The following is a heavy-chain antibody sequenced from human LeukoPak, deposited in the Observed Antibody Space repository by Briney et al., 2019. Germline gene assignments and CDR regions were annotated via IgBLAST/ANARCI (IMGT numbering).Heavy chain of an antibody. CDR2: IDRDGSTI. Sequence: GGSLSLSCTASGFTFSSYWMHWVRQAPGKGLVWISRIDRDGSTISYAESVKGRFTIPRDKAKNTLYLQMNSLRGEDTAVYYWAREIGGVAPFDPWGQGALVTVSS. CDR1: GFTFSSYW. J-gene: IGHJ5*02. CDR3: AREIGGVAPFDP. V-gene: IGHV3-74*01. D-gene: IGHD3-16*01.